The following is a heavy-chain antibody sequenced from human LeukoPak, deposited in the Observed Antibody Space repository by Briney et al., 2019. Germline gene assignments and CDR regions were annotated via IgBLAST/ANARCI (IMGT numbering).Heavy chain of an antibody. CDR2: IYTSGST. CDR3: ARLWYDSSGYYYVTDDAFDI. Sequence: SETLSLTCTVSGGSISSSSYYWSWIRQPAGKGLEWIGRIYTSGSTNYNPSLKSRVTMSVDTSKNQFSLKLSSVTAADTAVYYCARLWYDSSGYYYVTDDAFDIWGQGTMVTVSS. V-gene: IGHV4-61*02. CDR1: GGSISSSSYY. J-gene: IGHJ3*02. D-gene: IGHD3-22*01.